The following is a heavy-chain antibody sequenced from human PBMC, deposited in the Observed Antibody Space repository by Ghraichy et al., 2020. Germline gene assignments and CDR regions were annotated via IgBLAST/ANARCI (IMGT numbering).Heavy chain of an antibody. D-gene: IGHD3-10*01. J-gene: IGHJ5*02. CDR2: IYYSGST. CDR3: ARPAGYGSGSYYSNWFDP. Sequence: SETLSLTCTVSGGSISSSSYYWGWIRQPPGKGLEWIGSIYYSGSTYYNPSLKSRVTISVDTSKNQFSLKLSSVTAADTAVYYCARPAGYGSGSYYSNWFDPWGQGTLVTVSS. CDR1: GGSISSSSYY. V-gene: IGHV4-39*01.